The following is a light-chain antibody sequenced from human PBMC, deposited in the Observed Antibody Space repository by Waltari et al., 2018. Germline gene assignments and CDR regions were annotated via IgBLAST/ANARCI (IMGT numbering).Light chain of an antibody. V-gene: IGLV1-47*01. J-gene: IGLJ3*02. CDR3: ASWDDSLRAWV. Sequence: QSVLTQPPSASGTPGQRVTISCSGTAPNLGTHYVSWYQQLPGSAPKLLIYRLSQRPSGVPDRFSGSWSGTSASLAITGLRSEDEAYYYCASWDDSLRAWVFGGGTRLTVL. CDR2: RLS. CDR1: APNLGTHY.